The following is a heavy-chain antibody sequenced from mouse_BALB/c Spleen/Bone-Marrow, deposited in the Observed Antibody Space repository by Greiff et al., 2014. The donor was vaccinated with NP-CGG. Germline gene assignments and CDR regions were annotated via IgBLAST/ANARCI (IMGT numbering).Heavy chain of an antibody. D-gene: IGHD2-1*01. J-gene: IGHJ4*01. CDR3: ARQYGNLGVMDY. CDR2: ISSGGSYT. Sequence: EVKLVESGGDLVKPGGSLKLSCAASGFTFSRYGMSWVRQTPDKRLEWVANISSGGSYTYYPDSAKGRFTISRDNAKSTLYLHMSSLKSEDTAMYYCARQYGNLGVMDYWGQGTSVTVSS. V-gene: IGHV5-6*02. CDR1: GFTFSRYG.